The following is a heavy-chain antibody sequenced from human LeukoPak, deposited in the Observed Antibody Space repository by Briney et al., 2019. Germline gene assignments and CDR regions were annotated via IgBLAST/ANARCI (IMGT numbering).Heavy chain of an antibody. J-gene: IGHJ4*02. D-gene: IGHD5-12*01. V-gene: IGHV4-61*03. Sequence: RXXXGXXPEWIGYIFDSGTTNYNPSTNYNPSLKSRVTVSLEKSKNHFSLKLSSVTAADTAVYFCARGGVTTIAQYDYWGQGILVTVSS. CDR3: ARGGVTTIAQYDY. CDR2: IFDSGTTNYNPST.